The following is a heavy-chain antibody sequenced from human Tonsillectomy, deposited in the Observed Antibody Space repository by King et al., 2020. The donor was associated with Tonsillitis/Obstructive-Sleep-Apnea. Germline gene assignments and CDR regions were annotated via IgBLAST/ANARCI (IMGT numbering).Heavy chain of an antibody. CDR2: IYYSGST. Sequence: VQLQESGPGLVKPSETLSLTCTVSGGSISSYYWSWIRQPPGKGLEWIGYIYYSGSTNYNPSLKSRVTISVDTSKYQFSLKLSSVTAADTAVYYCERGRGYYDSSGYYVDYYYYYMDVWGKGTTVTVSS. J-gene: IGHJ6*03. V-gene: IGHV4-59*01. D-gene: IGHD3-22*01. CDR3: ERGRGYYDSSGYYVDYYYYYMDV. CDR1: GGSISSYY.